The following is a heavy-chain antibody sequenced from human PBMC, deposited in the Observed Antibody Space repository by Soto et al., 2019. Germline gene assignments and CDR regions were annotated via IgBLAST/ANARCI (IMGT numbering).Heavy chain of an antibody. CDR3: ARDRSIAARGIDY. CDR2: IYYSGST. CDR1: GGSISSYY. J-gene: IGHJ4*02. Sequence: QVQLQESGPGLVKPSETLSLTCTVSGGSISSYYWSWIRQPPGKGLEWIGCIYYSGSTNYNPSLKSRVTISVDTSKNQFSLKLSSVTAADTAVYYCARDRSIAARGIDYWGQGTLVTVSS. V-gene: IGHV4-59*01. D-gene: IGHD6-6*01.